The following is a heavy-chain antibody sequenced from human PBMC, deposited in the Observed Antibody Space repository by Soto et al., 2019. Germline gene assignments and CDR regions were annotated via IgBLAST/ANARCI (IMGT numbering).Heavy chain of an antibody. CDR2: ITSTGDRI. CDR1: GFIFHDYA. D-gene: IGHD3-9*01. J-gene: IGHJ4*02. V-gene: IGHV3-23*01. CDR3: AKVTGHYPWGFDF. Sequence: RLSCAASGFIFHDYAMGWVRQAPGKGLDWVALITSTGDRIYYADFVKGRFTISRDNSNKTLYLQISSLGAGDSATYDCAKVTGHYPWGFDFWGRGTLVTVSS.